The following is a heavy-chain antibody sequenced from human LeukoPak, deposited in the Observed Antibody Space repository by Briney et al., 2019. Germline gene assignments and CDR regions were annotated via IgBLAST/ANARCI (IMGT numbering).Heavy chain of an antibody. CDR1: GFTFSRFW. CDR3: ARDELYSSDN. J-gene: IGHJ4*02. D-gene: IGHD3-10*01. CDR2: IKEDGSET. Sequence: GGSLRLSCTASGFTFSRFWMSWVRQGPGKGLEWVANIKEDGSETYYVDSVKGRFTISRDNAKNSLYLQVNSLRAEDTAVYYCARDELYSSDNWGKGTLVSVSS. V-gene: IGHV3-7*05.